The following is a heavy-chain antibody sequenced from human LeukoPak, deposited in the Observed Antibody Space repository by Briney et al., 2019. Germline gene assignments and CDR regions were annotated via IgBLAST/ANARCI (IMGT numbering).Heavy chain of an antibody. CDR1: GGSFSGYY. CDR2: INHSGST. D-gene: IGHD3-22*01. V-gene: IGHV4-34*01. CDR3: ARTPTSSGYYYPLYYFDY. J-gene: IGHJ4*02. Sequence: SETLSLTCAVYGGSFSGYYWSWIRQPPGKGLEWIGEINHSGSTNYNPSLKSRVTISVDTSKNQFSLKLSSVTAADTAVYYCARTPTSSGYYYPLYYFDYWGQGTLVTVSS.